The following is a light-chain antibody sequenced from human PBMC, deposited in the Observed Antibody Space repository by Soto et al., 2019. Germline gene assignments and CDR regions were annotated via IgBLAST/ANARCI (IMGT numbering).Light chain of an antibody. CDR3: QQSFNTPPT. CDR2: AAS. Sequence: DIQMTQSPSSLSASVGDRITMTFVASQTIGDNLNWYQHKPGTAPNLLIYAASSLQSGVPSRFSGSGSGTDFTLTISDLQPEDFVTYFCQQSFNTPPTFGGGTKVDIK. J-gene: IGKJ4*02. V-gene: IGKV1-39*01. CDR1: QTIGDN.